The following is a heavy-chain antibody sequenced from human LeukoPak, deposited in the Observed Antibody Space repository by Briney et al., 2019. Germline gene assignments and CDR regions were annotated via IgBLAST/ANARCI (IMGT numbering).Heavy chain of an antibody. J-gene: IGHJ4*02. V-gene: IGHV3-15*01. CDR3: TADYYGSGSCDY. Sequence: GGSLRLSCAASGFTFSNAWMSWVRQAPGKGLEWVGRIKSKTDGGTTDYAAPVKGRFTISRDDSKNTLYPQMNSLKTEDTAVYYCTADYYGSGSCDYWGQGTLVTVSS. CDR1: GFTFSNAW. CDR2: IKSKTDGGTT. D-gene: IGHD3-10*01.